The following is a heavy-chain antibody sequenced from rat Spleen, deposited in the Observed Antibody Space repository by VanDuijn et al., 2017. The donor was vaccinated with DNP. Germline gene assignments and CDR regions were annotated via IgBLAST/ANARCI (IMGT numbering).Heavy chain of an antibody. CDR2: INYSGTT. D-gene: IGHD1-11*01. CDR3: ARRINYGGYDYFDY. J-gene: IGHJ2*01. Sequence: EVRLQESGPGLVKPSQSLSLTCSVTGYSITSSYWGWIRQFPGNKMAWIGHINYSGTTTYNPSLKSRVSITRDTSKNQFFLQLNSVTTEDTATYYCARRINYGGYDYFDYWGQGIMVTVSS. CDR1: GYSITSSY. V-gene: IGHV3-1*01.